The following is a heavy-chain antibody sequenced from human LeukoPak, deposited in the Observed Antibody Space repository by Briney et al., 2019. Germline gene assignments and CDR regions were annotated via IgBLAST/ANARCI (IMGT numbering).Heavy chain of an antibody. V-gene: IGHV4-34*01. CDR2: INHSGST. CDR1: GGSFSGYY. Sequence: WXTLSLTCAVYGGSFSGYYWSWIRQPPGKGLEWIGEINHSGSTNYNPSLKSRVTISVDTSKNQFSLKLSSVTAADTAVYYCARVGVPAAIQPVSFDYWGQGTLVTVSS. CDR3: ARVGVPAAIQPVSFDY. J-gene: IGHJ4*02. D-gene: IGHD2-2*01.